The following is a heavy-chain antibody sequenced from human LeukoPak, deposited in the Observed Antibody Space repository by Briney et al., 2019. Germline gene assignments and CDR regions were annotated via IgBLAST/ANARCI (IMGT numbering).Heavy chain of an antibody. V-gene: IGHV4-4*09. Sequence: MSSETLSLTCTVSGGPISSYYWRWLRQPPGKGLEWFGYIYTSGSTNYNPSLKNPVTMSVDTSKNQCSLKLSSVTAAEPAVDYCARHGGGGRAFDIWGQGTMVTVSS. J-gene: IGHJ3*02. D-gene: IGHD3-16*01. CDR1: GGPISSYY. CDR2: IYTSGST. CDR3: ARHGGGGRAFDI.